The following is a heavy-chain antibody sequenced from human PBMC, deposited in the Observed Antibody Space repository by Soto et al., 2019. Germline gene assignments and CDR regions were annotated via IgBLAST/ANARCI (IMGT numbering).Heavy chain of an antibody. V-gene: IGHV3-7*03. CDR1: GFTFSTFW. CDR2: IDQDGTEK. D-gene: IGHD6-19*01. CDR3: ADQWSAKNPFDY. Sequence: QPGGSLRLSCAASGFTFSTFWMSWVRQAPGKGLEWVANIDQDGTEKYYVDSVKGRFTISRDNAKNSLYLQLTSLSAEDTAVYYCADQWSAKNPFDYWGQGTLVTVSS. J-gene: IGHJ4*02.